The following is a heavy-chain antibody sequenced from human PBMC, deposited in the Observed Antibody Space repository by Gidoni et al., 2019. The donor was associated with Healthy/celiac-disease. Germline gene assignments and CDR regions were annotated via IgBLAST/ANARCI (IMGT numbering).Heavy chain of an antibody. D-gene: IGHD3-22*01. CDR3: ARDPEYYYDSSARFQH. V-gene: IGHV3-48*01. J-gene: IGHJ1*01. CDR2: ISSSSTI. CDR1: GFTFSSYS. Sequence: EVQLVESGGGLVQPGGSLRLSCAASGFTFSSYSMNWVRQAPGKGLEWVSYISSSSTIYYADSVKGRFTISRDNAKNSLYLQMNSLRAEDTAVYYCARDPEYYYDSSARFQHWGQGTLVTVSS.